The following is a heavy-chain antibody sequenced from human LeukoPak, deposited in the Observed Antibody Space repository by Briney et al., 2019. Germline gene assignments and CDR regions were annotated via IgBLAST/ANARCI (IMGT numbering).Heavy chain of an antibody. J-gene: IGHJ6*02. CDR3: ARDQYGSGPYYHYGMDV. V-gene: IGHV3-53*01. D-gene: IGHD3-10*01. CDR1: GFTVSSNY. CDR2: IYSGGST. Sequence: GGSLRLSCAASGFTVSSNYMSWVRQAPGKGLEWVSVIYSGGSTYYADSVKGRFTISRDNSKNTLYLQMYSLRAEDTAVYYCARDQYGSGPYYHYGMDVWGQGTTVTVSS.